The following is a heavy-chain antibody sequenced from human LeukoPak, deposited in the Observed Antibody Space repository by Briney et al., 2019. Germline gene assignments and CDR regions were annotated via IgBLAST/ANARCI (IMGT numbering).Heavy chain of an antibody. J-gene: IGHJ4*02. CDR2: IRSRTYGGTA. CDR3: TRGLEGFTAYDDY. V-gene: IGHV3-49*04. D-gene: IGHD5-12*01. CDR1: GFSVGDYA. Sequence: PGRSLRLSCTASGFSVGDYAMSWVRQAPGKGLEWVGFIRSRTYGGTADYAASVEGRFTISRDDSNNIAYLQMNSLKSEDTAVYYCTRGLEGFTAYDDYWGQGTLVTVSS.